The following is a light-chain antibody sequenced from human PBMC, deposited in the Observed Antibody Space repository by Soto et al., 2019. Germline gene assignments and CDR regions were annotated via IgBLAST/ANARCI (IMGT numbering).Light chain of an antibody. CDR2: EVS. CDR1: SSDVGGYNY. V-gene: IGLV2-14*01. CDR3: TSYTTISTLA. Sequence: QSDLTQPASVSGSPGQSITISCTGTSSDVGGYNYVSWYQQHPGKVPKLMIYEVSYRPSGVSNRFSGSKSGNTASLTISGLQAEDEADYYCTSYTTISTLAFGGGTKLTVL. J-gene: IGLJ3*02.